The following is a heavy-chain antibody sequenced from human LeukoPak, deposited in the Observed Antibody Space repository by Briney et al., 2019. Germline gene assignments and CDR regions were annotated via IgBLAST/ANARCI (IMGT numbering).Heavy chain of an antibody. CDR3: AGRSGLNNDAFDI. D-gene: IGHD3-3*01. CDR2: IYSGGST. CDR1: GFTVSSNY. Sequence: GGSLRLSCAASGFTVSSNYMSWVRQAPGKGLEWVSVIYSGGSTYYADSVKGRFTISRDNSKNTLYLQMNSLRAEDTAVYYCAGRSGLNNDAFDIWGQGTMVTVSS. J-gene: IGHJ3*02. V-gene: IGHV3-53*01.